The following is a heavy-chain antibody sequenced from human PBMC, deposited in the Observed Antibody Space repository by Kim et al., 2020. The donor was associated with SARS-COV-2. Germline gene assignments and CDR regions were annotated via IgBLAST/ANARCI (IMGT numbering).Heavy chain of an antibody. V-gene: IGHV3-30*04. Sequence: GGSLRLSCAASGFTFTSSAMHWVRQAPGKGLEWVALISYDGSNKYYADSVKGRFTISRDNSKNMLYLQMNSLRAEDTAVYYCARDGVLGYCSGGNCYSYYFDYWGQGTLVTVSS. D-gene: IGHD2-15*01. CDR1: GFTFTSSA. CDR2: ISYDGSNK. CDR3: ARDGVLGYCSGGNCYSYYFDY. J-gene: IGHJ4*02.